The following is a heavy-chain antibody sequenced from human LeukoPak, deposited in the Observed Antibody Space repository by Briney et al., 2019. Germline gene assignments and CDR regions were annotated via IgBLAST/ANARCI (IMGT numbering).Heavy chain of an antibody. J-gene: IGHJ4*02. CDR1: GFAFSSYS. D-gene: IGHD3-22*01. Sequence: GGSLRLSCAASGFAFSSYSMSWVRQAPGKGLEWVSSISSSSSYIYYADSAKGRFTISRDNAKNSLYLQMNSLRAEDTAVYYCARDNYYDRPYYFDYWGQGTLVTVSS. CDR3: ARDNYYDRPYYFDY. CDR2: ISSSSSYI. V-gene: IGHV3-21*01.